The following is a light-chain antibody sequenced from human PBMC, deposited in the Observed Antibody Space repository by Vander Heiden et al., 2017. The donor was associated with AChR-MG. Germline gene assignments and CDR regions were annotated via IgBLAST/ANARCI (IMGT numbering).Light chain of an antibody. Sequence: IPMPHSPSSLSASLCDTLPIPSRASQSSGNYVNWYELKPGKAPKLLIYAASSLQSGVPSRFGGSGSETDFTLTISSLQLEDFATYFCQQSYSISYTFGQGTKLEIK. CDR1: QSSGNY. J-gene: IGKJ2*01. V-gene: IGKV1-39*01. CDR2: AAS. CDR3: QQSYSISYT.